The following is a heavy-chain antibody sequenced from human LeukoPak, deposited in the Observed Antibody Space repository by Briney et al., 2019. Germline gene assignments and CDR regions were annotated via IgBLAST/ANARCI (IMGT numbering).Heavy chain of an antibody. CDR3: ASSLRIPVAS. V-gene: IGHV4-34*01. Sequence: SETLSLTCTVSGGSISGYYWSWIRQPPGKGLEWIGEINHSGSTNYNPSLKSRVTISVDTSKNQFSLKLNSVTAADTAVYYCASSLRIPVASWGQGTLVTVSS. CDR2: INHSGST. CDR1: GGSISGYY. D-gene: IGHD6-19*01. J-gene: IGHJ5*02.